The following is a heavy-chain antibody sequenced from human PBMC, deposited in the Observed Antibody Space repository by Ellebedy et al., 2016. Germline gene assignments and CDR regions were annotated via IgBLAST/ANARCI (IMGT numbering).Heavy chain of an antibody. CDR3: ARGEYSSSSDYYYMDV. D-gene: IGHD6-6*01. J-gene: IGHJ6*03. V-gene: IGHV3-53*01. CDR1: GFTVSSNY. Sequence: GGSLRLXXPASGFTVSSNYMTWVRQAPGKGLEWVSVIYSGGSTYYADSVKGRFTISRDNSKSTLYLQMNSLRAEDTAVYYCARGEYSSSSDYYYMDVWGKGTTVTVSS. CDR2: IYSGGST.